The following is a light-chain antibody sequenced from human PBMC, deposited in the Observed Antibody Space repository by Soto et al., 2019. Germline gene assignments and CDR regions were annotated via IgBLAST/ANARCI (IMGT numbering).Light chain of an antibody. J-gene: IGLJ2*01. V-gene: IGLV2-23*01. CDR1: SSDVGSYNL. CDR2: EGS. Sequence: QSALTQPASVSGSPGQSITISCTGTSSDVGSYNLVSWYQQHPGKAPKLMIYEGSKRPSGVSNRFSGSKSGNTAFLTISGLQADDEADYYCCSYAGSSTLVFGGGTKLTVL. CDR3: CSYAGSSTLV.